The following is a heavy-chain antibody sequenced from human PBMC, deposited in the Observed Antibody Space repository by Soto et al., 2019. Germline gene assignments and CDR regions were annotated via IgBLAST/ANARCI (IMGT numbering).Heavy chain of an antibody. Sequence: ASVRVSCKASGYTFTSYYMHWVRQAPGQGLEWMGIINPSGGSTSYAQKLQGRVTMTRDTSTSTVYMELSSLRSEDTAVYYFAREDLATRSEYYFDYWGQGTLVTVSS. CDR1: GYTFTSYY. V-gene: IGHV1-46*01. CDR3: AREDLATRSEYYFDY. J-gene: IGHJ4*02. CDR2: INPSGGST.